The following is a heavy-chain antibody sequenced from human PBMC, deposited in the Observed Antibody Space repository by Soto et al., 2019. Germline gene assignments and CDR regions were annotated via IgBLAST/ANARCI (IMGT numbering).Heavy chain of an antibody. D-gene: IGHD6-13*01. Sequence: SETLSLTCTVSGGSVSSNSYSLGWIRQSPGKGLEWIGIIYSTENTYYHPSLLSRVTISADTSMNEFSLRLSSVTAADTAVYYCARRERAAGTDWWFDPWGQGTLVTVSS. V-gene: IGHV4-39*01. CDR2: IYSTENT. J-gene: IGHJ5*02. CDR1: GGSVSSNSYS. CDR3: ARRERAAGTDWWFDP.